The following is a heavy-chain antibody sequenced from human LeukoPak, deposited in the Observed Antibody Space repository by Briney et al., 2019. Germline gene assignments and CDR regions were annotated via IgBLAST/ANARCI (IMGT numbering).Heavy chain of an antibody. CDR1: GFTFSSYA. D-gene: IGHD3-16*01. Sequence: GGSLRLSCAASGFTFSSYAMSWVRQAPGKGLEWVSAISGSGGSTYYADSVKGRFTISRDNSRDTLYLQMDSLRAEDTAVYYCAKGYYDYVWGSYYFDYWGQGTLVTVSS. CDR3: AKGYYDYVWGSYYFDY. CDR2: ISGSGGST. J-gene: IGHJ4*02. V-gene: IGHV3-23*01.